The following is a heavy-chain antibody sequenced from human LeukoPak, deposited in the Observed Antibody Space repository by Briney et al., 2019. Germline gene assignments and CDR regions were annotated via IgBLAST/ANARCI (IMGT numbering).Heavy chain of an antibody. Sequence: GGSLRLSCAGSGFSFSKYSFHWIRQAPGKGLQYVAVMSGDGARSFYAESAKGRFTIYRDISKNTVYLQMNSLRVEDMAVYYCARADYMDVWGKGTTVIVTS. CDR1: GFSFSKYS. J-gene: IGHJ6*03. V-gene: IGHV3-64*02. CDR2: MSGDGARS. CDR3: ARADYMDV.